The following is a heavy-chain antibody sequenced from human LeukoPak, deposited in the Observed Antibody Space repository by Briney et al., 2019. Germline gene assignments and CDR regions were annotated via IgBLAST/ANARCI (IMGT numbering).Heavy chain of an antibody. V-gene: IGHV3-30*18. CDR1: GFTFSSYG. D-gene: IGHD3-22*01. CDR3: AKEFGREYYGSSGYLDY. CDR2: ISYDGSNK. J-gene: IGHJ4*02. Sequence: GGSLRLSCAASGFTFSSYGMHWVRQAPGKGLEWVAVISYDGSNKYYADSVKGRFTISRDNSKNTLYLQMNSLRAEDTAVYYCAKEFGREYYGSSGYLDYWGQGTLVTVSS.